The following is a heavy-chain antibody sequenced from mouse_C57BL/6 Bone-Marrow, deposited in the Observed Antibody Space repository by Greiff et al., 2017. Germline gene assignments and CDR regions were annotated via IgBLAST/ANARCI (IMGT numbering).Heavy chain of an antibody. J-gene: IGHJ3*01. CDR3: ARSRLLRFAY. CDR2: IHPNSGST. Sequence: QVQLQQPGAELVKPGASVKLSCKASGYTFTSYWMHWVKQRPGQGLEWIGMIHPNSGSTNYNEKFKSKATLTVAKSSSTAYMQLSSLTSEDSAVYYCARSRLLRFAYWGQGTLVTVSA. CDR1: GYTFTSYW. D-gene: IGHD1-1*01. V-gene: IGHV1-64*01.